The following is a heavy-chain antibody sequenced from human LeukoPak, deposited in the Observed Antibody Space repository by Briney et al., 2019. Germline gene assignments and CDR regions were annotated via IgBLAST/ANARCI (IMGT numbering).Heavy chain of an antibody. CDR1: GFTFSSHV. V-gene: IGHV3-30-3*01. Sequence: PGGSLRLSCAASGFTFSSHVFHWVRQAPGKGLEWVAIISYDVSNQYYADSVKGRFTISRDNSKNTLYLQMNSLRAEDTAVYYCSASEYQLLPTPDYWGQGTLVTVSS. CDR3: SASEYQLLPTPDY. CDR2: ISYDVSNQ. J-gene: IGHJ4*02. D-gene: IGHD2-2*01.